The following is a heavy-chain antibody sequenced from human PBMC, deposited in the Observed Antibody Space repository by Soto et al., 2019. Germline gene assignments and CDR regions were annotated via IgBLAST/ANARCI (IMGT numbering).Heavy chain of an antibody. Sequence: QVQLVQSGAEVKKPGASVKVSCKASGYTFTSYAMHWVRQAPGQRLEWMGWINAGNGNTKYSQKFQGRVTITRDTSASTAYMVLSSLRSEDTAVYYCARAHYYYDSSGYRFDYWGQGTLVTVSS. CDR3: ARAHYYYDSSGYRFDY. CDR2: INAGNGNT. CDR1: GYTFTSYA. J-gene: IGHJ4*02. D-gene: IGHD3-22*01. V-gene: IGHV1-3*01.